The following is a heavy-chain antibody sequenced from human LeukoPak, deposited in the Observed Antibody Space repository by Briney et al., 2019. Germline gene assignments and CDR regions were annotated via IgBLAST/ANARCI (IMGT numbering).Heavy chain of an antibody. CDR3: TTVLVVPAAIGVDY. Sequence: GGSLRLSCADSGFTSSNAWMSWVRQAPGKGLEWVGRIKSKTDGGTTDYAAPVKGRFTISRDDSKNTLYLQMNSLKTEDTAVYYCTTVLVVPAAIGVDYWGQGTLVTVSS. CDR2: IKSKTDGGTT. D-gene: IGHD2-2*01. J-gene: IGHJ4*02. V-gene: IGHV3-15*01. CDR1: GFTSSNAW.